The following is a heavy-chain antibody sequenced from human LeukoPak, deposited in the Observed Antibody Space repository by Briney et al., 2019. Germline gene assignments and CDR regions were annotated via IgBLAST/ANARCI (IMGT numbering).Heavy chain of an antibody. CDR1: GFTFRSYG. V-gene: IGHV3-30*18. J-gene: IGHJ4*02. CDR2: ISYDGSNE. D-gene: IGHD2-21*01. Sequence: GGSLRLSCAASGFTFRSYGMHWVRQAPGKGLEWVAIISYDGSNEYHADSVKGRFTISRDNSKNTMYLQMNSLRVEDTAVYFCAKGSAASRPYYFDYWGQGTLVTVSS. CDR3: AKGSAASRPYYFDY.